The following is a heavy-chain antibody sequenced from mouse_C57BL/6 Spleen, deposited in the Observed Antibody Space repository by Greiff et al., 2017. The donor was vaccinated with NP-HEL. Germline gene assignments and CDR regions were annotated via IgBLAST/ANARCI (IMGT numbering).Heavy chain of an antibody. CDR1: GYTFTNYW. CDR2: IYPGGGYT. J-gene: IGHJ2*01. Sequence: QVQLKQSGAELVRPGTSVKMSCKASGYTFTNYWIGWAKQRPGHGLEWIGDIYPGGGYTNYNEKFKGKATLTADKSSSTAYMQFSSLTSEDSAIYYCARTGDYDYFDNWGQGTTLTVSS. CDR3: ARTGDYDYFDN. D-gene: IGHD2-4*01. V-gene: IGHV1-63*01.